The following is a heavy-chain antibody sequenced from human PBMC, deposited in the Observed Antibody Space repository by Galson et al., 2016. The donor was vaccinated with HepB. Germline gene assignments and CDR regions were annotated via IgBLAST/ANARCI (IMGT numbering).Heavy chain of an antibody. CDR3: ARDAKTIQTAFDI. J-gene: IGHJ3*02. CDR1: GFSLSNYW. Sequence: SLRLSCAASGFSLSNYWTNWVRQAPGKGLEWVANINQDGNDKWYVDSVKGRFTISQDNSKNSLYLQMNSLRADDSAVYYCARDAKTIQTAFDIWGQGTRVTVSS. CDR2: INQDGNDK. D-gene: IGHD5-18*01. V-gene: IGHV3-7*03.